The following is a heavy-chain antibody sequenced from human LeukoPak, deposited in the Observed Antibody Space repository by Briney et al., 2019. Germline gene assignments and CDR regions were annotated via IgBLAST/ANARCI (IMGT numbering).Heavy chain of an antibody. D-gene: IGHD2-2*01. CDR2: ISYDGSNK. CDR1: GFTFSSYA. Sequence: GGSLRLSCAASGFTFSSYAMHWVRQAPGKGLEWVAVISYDGSNKYYADSVKGRFIISRDNSKNTVYLRLNSLRAEDTAVYYCARDSGLNIVVVPAAPRPFDYWGQGTLVTVSS. J-gene: IGHJ4*02. V-gene: IGHV3-30-3*01. CDR3: ARDSGLNIVVVPAAPRPFDY.